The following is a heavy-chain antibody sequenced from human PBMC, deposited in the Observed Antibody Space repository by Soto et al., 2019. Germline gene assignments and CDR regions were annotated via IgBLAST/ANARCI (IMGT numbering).Heavy chain of an antibody. D-gene: IGHD6-13*01. CDR2: INHSGST. CDR3: ARGGSLSSSWPPDYYYYGMDV. Sequence: SETLSLTCAVSGGSISSGGYSWSWIRQPPGKGLEWIGEINHSGSTNYNPSLKSRVTISVDTSKNQFSLKLSSVTAADTAVYYCARGGSLSSSWPPDYYYYGMDVWGQGTTVTVSS. V-gene: IGHV4-30-2*01. J-gene: IGHJ6*02. CDR1: GGSISSGGYS.